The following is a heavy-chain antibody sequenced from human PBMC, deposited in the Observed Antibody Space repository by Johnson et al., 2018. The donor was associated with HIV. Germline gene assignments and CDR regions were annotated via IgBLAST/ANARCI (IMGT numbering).Heavy chain of an antibody. D-gene: IGHD1-26*01. V-gene: IGHV3-23*04. CDR1: GFTLSSYG. CDR3: AKGGSYYVNAFDI. J-gene: IGHJ3*02. Sequence: VQLVESGGGVVQPGRSLTLSCTASGFTLSSYGIHWVRQAPGKGLEWVSGISGSGGSTYYADSVKGRFTISRDNSKNTLYLQMNSLRAEDTAVYYCAKGGSYYVNAFDIWGQGTMVTVSS. CDR2: ISGSGGST.